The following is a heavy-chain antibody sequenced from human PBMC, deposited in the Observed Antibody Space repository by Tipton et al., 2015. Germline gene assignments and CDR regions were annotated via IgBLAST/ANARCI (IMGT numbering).Heavy chain of an antibody. J-gene: IGHJ4*02. CDR3: ARDLGIVRRGYLDY. CDR2: IKRDGSET. Sequence: YLRLSCAASGIIFSNYWMTWVRQAPGKGLERVAHIKRDGSETYYVDSVKGRFTISRDNAKNSVYLQMNSLRAEDTAVYYCARDLGIVRRGYLDYWGQGTLVTVSS. D-gene: IGHD7-27*01. CDR1: GIIFSNYW. V-gene: IGHV3-7*01.